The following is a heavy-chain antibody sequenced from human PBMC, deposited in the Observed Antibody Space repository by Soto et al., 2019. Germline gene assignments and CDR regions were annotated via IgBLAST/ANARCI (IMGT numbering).Heavy chain of an antibody. CDR1: GGTFSTYI. V-gene: IGHV1-69*08. CDR3: AREPITTRWDAFDL. D-gene: IGHD3-3*01. Sequence: QVQLEQSGAEVKKPGASVKVSCKAPGGTFSTYIISWVRQAPGQGLKWMGRIIPIPDITDNAQKFQGRVKSSADKTTSTDYMELSSLRSEDAPVYYCAREPITTRWDAFDLCGQATLVTVSS. J-gene: IGHJ3*01. CDR2: IIPIPDIT.